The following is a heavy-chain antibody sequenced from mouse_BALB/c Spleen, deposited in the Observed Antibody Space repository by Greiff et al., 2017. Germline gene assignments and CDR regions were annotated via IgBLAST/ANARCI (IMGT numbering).Heavy chain of an antibody. CDR3: ASLRYDQGYFDY. J-gene: IGHJ2*01. D-gene: IGHD2-14*01. Sequence: ESGPGLVKPSQSLSLTCSVTGYSFTSGYYWNWIRQFPGNKLEWMGYISYDGSNNYNPSLKNPISITRDTSKNQFFLKLNSVTTEDTATYYCASLRYDQGYFDYWGQGTTLTVSS. CDR2: ISYDGSN. CDR1: GYSFTSGYY. V-gene: IGHV3-6*02.